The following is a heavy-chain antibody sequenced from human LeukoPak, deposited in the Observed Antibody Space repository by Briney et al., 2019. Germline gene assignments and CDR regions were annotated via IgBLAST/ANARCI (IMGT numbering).Heavy chain of an antibody. J-gene: IGHJ4*02. D-gene: IGHD1-26*01. CDR3: ARQRGRWDSFDY. CDR2: IYYSGST. CDR1: GGXISSYY. Sequence: SETLSLTCTVSGGXISSYYWSWIRQPPGKGLEWIGYIYYSGSTNYNPSLKSRVTISVDTSKNQFSLKLSSVTAADTAVYYCARQRGRWDSFDYWGQGTLVTVSS. V-gene: IGHV4-59*01.